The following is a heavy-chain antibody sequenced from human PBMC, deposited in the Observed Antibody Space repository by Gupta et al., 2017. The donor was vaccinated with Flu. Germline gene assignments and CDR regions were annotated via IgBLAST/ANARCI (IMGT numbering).Heavy chain of an antibody. D-gene: IGHD6-6*01. CDR3: ARGIAEYSSSSDHYYYYYGMDV. V-gene: IGHV4-34*01. CDR1: GGSFSGYY. J-gene: IGHJ6*02. CDR2: INHRGST. Sequence: QVQLQQWGAGLLKPSETLSLTCAVYGGSFSGYYWSWLRQPQGKGLEWIGEINHRGSTNYNPSLKSRVTISVDTSKNQFSLKLSSVTAADTAVYYCARGIAEYSSSSDHYYYYYGMDVWGQGTTVTVSS.